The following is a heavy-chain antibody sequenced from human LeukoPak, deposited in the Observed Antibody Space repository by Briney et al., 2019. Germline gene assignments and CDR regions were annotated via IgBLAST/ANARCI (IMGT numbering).Heavy chain of an antibody. V-gene: IGHV4-59*01. D-gene: IGHD3-3*01. CDR3: ARDQTDYDFWSGPLY. J-gene: IGHJ4*02. CDR1: GGSISSYY. Sequence: SETLSLTCTVSGGSISSYYWSWIRQPPGKGLEWIGYIYYSGSTNYNPSLKSRVTISVDTSKNQFSLKLSSVTAADTAVYYCARDQTDYDFWSGPLYWGQGTLVTVSS. CDR2: IYYSGST.